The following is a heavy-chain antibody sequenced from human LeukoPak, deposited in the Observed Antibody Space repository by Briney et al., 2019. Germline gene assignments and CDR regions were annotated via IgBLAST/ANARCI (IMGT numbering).Heavy chain of an antibody. CDR1: GYTFTSYD. Sequence: ASVKVSCKASGYTFTSYDINWVRQATGQGLEWMGWMNPNSGNTGYAQKFQGRVTITRNTSIRTAYMDLSSLRSEDTAVYYCARVIVVVVAAKSLNYYYYYMDVWGKGTTVTVSS. D-gene: IGHD2-15*01. CDR2: MNPNSGNT. J-gene: IGHJ6*03. V-gene: IGHV1-8*03. CDR3: ARVIVVVVAAKSLNYYYYYMDV.